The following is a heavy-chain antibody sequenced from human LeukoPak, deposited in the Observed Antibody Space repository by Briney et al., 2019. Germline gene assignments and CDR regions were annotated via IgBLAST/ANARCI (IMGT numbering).Heavy chain of an antibody. CDR3: ARHGGLGYCSSTSCYVSAFDI. CDR2: IYYSGST. J-gene: IGHJ3*02. V-gene: IGHV4-39*01. Sequence: SETLSLTCTVSGGSISSSSYYWGWIRQPPGKGLEWIGSIYYSGSTYYNPSLKSRVIISVDTSKNQFSLKLSSVTAADTAVYYCARHGGLGYCSSTSCYVSAFDIWGQGTMVTVSS. CDR1: GGSISSSSYY. D-gene: IGHD2-2*01.